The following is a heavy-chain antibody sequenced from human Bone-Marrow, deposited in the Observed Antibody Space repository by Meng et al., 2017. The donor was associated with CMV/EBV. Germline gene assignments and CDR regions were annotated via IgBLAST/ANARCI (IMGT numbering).Heavy chain of an antibody. CDR3: ARGDCSSTSCYGGEYYGMDV. CDR1: GFTFSSYS. Sequence: GGSLRLSCAASGFTFSSYSMNWVRQAPGKGLEWVSSISSSSSYIYYADSVKGRFTISRDNAKNSLYPQMNSLRAEDTAVYYCARGDCSSTSCYGGEYYGMDVWGQGTTVTVSS. J-gene: IGHJ6*02. D-gene: IGHD2-2*01. CDR2: ISSSSSYI. V-gene: IGHV3-21*01.